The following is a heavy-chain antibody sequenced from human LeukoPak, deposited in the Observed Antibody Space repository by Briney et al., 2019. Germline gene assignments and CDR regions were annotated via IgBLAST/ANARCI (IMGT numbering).Heavy chain of an antibody. CDR2: INWNGGST. J-gene: IGHJ5*02. V-gene: IGHV3-20*04. CDR1: GFTFDDYG. CDR3: ARDLWPGYCSSTSCPTDL. Sequence: AGSLRLSCAASGFTFDDYGMSWVRQAPGKGLEWVSGINWNGGSTGYADSVKGRFTISRDNAKNSLYLQMNSLRAEDTALYYCARDLWPGYCSSTSCPTDLWGQGTLVTVSS. D-gene: IGHD2-2*01.